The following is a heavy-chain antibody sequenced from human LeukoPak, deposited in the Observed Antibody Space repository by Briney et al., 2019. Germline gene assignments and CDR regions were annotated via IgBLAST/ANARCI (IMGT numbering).Heavy chain of an antibody. Sequence: AASVKVSCKASGYTFTGYYIHWVRQAPGQGLEWMGWINPNSGGTNYAQKFQGGVTMTRDTSISTAYMELSRLRSDDTAVYYCARDLNYYDSSGTFDYWGQGTLVTVSS. V-gene: IGHV1-2*02. CDR2: INPNSGGT. CDR1: GYTFTGYY. D-gene: IGHD3-22*01. J-gene: IGHJ4*02. CDR3: ARDLNYYDSSGTFDY.